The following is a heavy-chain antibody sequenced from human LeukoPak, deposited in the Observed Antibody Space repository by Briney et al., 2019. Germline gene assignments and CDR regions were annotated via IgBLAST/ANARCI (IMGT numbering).Heavy chain of an antibody. V-gene: IGHV3-73*01. J-gene: IGHJ6*02. Sequence: GGSLRLSCAASGFTFSGSAMHWVRQASGKGLEWVGRIRSKPNNYATAYAASVKGRFTIPRDDSRNTAYLQMNSLKTEDTAMYFCASEQTYYYSMDVWGQGTTVTVSS. CDR1: GFTFSGSA. CDR3: ASEQTYYYSMDV. CDR2: IRSKPNNYAT. D-gene: IGHD1/OR15-1a*01.